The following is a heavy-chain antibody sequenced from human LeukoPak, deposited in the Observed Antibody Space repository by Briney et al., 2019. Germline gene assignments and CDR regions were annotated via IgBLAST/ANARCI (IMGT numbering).Heavy chain of an antibody. CDR1: EFTFSSYD. V-gene: IGHV3-30*02. D-gene: IGHD3-10*01. CDR2: IQYDGSNK. J-gene: IGHJ4*02. Sequence: GGSLRLSCAVSEFTFSSYDMHWVRQAPGKGLEWVTFIQYDGSNKYYADSVKGRFTISRDNSKNTLYLQMNSLRTEDTAVYYCARSLTMVRGYDYWGQGTLVTVSS. CDR3: ARSLTMVRGYDY.